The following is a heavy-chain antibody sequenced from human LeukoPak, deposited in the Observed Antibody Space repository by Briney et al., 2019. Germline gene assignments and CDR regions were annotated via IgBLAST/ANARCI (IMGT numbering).Heavy chain of an antibody. CDR1: GFTFSDYG. D-gene: IGHD2-15*01. CDR3: ANQVVGGAGGSDWFDP. J-gene: IGHJ5*02. Sequence: GGSLRLSCAASGFTFSDYGMHWVRQAPGKGLEWVAFIRNDGSYEYYPDSVKGRFTISRDNSRNALFLQMNSLRAEDTAVYYCANQVVGGAGGSDWFDPWGQGTLVTVSS. CDR2: IRNDGSYE. V-gene: IGHV3-30*02.